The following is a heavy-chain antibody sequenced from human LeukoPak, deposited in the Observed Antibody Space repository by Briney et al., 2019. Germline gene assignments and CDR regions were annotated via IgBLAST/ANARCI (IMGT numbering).Heavy chain of an antibody. CDR1: GDSISNSIW. D-gene: IGHD1-1*01. CDR3: ARNVRFFDS. V-gene: IGHV4-4*02. Sequence: SGTLSLTCTVSGDSISNSIWWSWLRQLPGKGLEWIGEVDHTGNTNYRPSLDSRVTLSIDTSKNHFSLTLTSVTAADTAVYYCARNVRFFDSWGQGTRVTVSS. J-gene: IGHJ4*02. CDR2: VDHTGNT.